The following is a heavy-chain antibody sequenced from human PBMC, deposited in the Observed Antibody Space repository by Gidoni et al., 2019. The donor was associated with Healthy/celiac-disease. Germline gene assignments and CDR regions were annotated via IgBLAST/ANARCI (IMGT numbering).Heavy chain of an antibody. D-gene: IGHD6-13*01. J-gene: IGHJ6*02. V-gene: IGHV4-34*01. Sequence: QVQLQQWGAGLLKPSETLSLTCAVYGGSFSGYYWSWIRQPPGKGLEWIGEINHSGSTNYNPSLKSRVTISVDTSKNQFSLKLSSVTAADTAVYYCARAAAGLYYYYGMDVWGQGTTVTVSS. CDR1: GGSFSGYY. CDR2: INHSGST. CDR3: ARAAAGLYYYYGMDV.